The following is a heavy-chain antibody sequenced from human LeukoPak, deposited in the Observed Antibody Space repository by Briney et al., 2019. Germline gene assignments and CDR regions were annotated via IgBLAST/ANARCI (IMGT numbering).Heavy chain of an antibody. D-gene: IGHD3-10*01. Sequence: SETLSLTCTVSGGFISSSSYYWGWIRQPPGKGLEWIGEINHSGSTNYNPSLKSRVTISVDTSKNQFSLKLSSVTAADTAVYYCARGPRGLLWFGTNNWFDPWGQGTLVTVSS. CDR2: INHSGST. CDR1: GGFISSSSYY. V-gene: IGHV4-39*07. J-gene: IGHJ5*02. CDR3: ARGPRGLLWFGTNNWFDP.